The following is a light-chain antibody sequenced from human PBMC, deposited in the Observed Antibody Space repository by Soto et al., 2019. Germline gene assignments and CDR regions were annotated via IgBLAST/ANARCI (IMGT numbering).Light chain of an antibody. CDR1: KLGTKY. CDR2: QDT. J-gene: IGLJ2*01. Sequence: SSELTQPPSVSVSPGQTASITCSGDKLGTKYACWYQQKPGQSPVLVIYQDTKRPSGIPERFAGSNSGNTATLTISGTQAMDEADYYCQAWDRRTVVFGGGTKHTVL. V-gene: IGLV3-1*01. CDR3: QAWDRRTVV.